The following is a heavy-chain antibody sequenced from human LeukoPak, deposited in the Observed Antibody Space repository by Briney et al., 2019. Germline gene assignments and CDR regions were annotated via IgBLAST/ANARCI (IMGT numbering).Heavy chain of an antibody. CDR1: GFTFSSYA. V-gene: IGHV3-30-3*01. CDR2: ISYDGSNK. J-gene: IGHJ6*02. CDR3: ARDKIFAHDYYGMDV. Sequence: GGSLRLSCAASGFTFSSYAMHWVRQAPGKGLEWVAVISYDGSNKYYADSVKGRFTISRDNSKNTLYLQMNSLRAEDTAVYYCARDKIFAHDYYGMDVWGQGTTVTVSS.